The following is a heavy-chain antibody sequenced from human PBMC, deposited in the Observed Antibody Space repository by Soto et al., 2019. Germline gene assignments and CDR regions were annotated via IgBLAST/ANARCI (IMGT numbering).Heavy chain of an antibody. CDR2: IYSGGDT. CDR3: ARVLRYYDTSGYRYQYYFDF. CDR1: GFTVSSSY. V-gene: IGHV3-53*01. D-gene: IGHD3-22*01. Sequence: EVQLVESGGGLTQPGGPLRLSCAASGFTVSSSYMTWVRQAPGQGLEWVSLIYSGGDTYYADSVKGRFTISRDISKNTLTLQMNSLRAEDTAVYYCARVLRYYDTSGYRYQYYFDFWGQGTLVTVSS. J-gene: IGHJ4*02.